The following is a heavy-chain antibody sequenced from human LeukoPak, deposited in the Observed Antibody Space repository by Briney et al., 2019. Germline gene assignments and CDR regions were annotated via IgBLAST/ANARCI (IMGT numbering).Heavy chain of an antibody. CDR3: ARDRRSGSYYSFYDY. D-gene: IGHD1-26*01. Sequence: GSLRLSCAASGFTFSDYYMSWIRQAPGKGLEWIGSIYHSGSTYYNPSLKSRVTISVDTSKNQFSLKLSSVTAADTAVYYCARDRRSGSYYSFYDYWGQGTLVTVSS. J-gene: IGHJ4*02. CDR1: GFTFSDYY. V-gene: IGHV4-38-2*02. CDR2: IYHSGST.